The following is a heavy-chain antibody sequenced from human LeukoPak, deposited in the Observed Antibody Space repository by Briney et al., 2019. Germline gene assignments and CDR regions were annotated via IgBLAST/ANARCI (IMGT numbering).Heavy chain of an antibody. CDR2: MYNSGST. CDR3: ARLLIYTPCFDY. D-gene: IGHD3-16*01. CDR1: GGSISGSY. J-gene: IGHJ4*02. V-gene: IGHV4-59*08. Sequence: PSETLSLTCTVSGGSISGSYWSWIRQPPGKGLEWISYMYNSGSTNYNPSLKSRVTISIDTSKNQFSLKLSSVTAADTAVYYCARLLIYTPCFDYWSQGTLVTVSS.